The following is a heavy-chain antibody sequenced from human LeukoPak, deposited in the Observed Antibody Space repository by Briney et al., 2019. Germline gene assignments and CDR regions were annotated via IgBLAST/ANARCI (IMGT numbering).Heavy chain of an antibody. D-gene: IGHD6-19*01. V-gene: IGHV3-48*01. CDR3: ARARYSSGWYFDY. CDR1: GFTFINYN. Sequence: GGSLRLSCAASGFTFINYNINWVRQAPGKGLEWYSYISSSSSTMYYADSVKGRFTISRDNAKNSLYLQMNSLRAEDTAVYYCARARYSSGWYFDYWGQGTLVTVSS. CDR2: ISSSSSTM. J-gene: IGHJ4*02.